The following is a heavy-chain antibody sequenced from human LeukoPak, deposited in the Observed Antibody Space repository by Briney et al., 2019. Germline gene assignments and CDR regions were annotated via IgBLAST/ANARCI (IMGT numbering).Heavy chain of an antibody. D-gene: IGHD4-11*01. Sequence: SETLSLTCTVSGGSISSYYWSWIRQPPGKGLEWIGYIYYSGSTNYNPSLKSRVTISVDTSKNQFSLKLSSVTAADTAEYYCAREPTTVTGYYYYGMDVWGQGTTVTVSS. CDR3: AREPTTVTGYYYYGMDV. CDR2: IYYSGST. J-gene: IGHJ6*02. CDR1: GGSISSYY. V-gene: IGHV4-59*01.